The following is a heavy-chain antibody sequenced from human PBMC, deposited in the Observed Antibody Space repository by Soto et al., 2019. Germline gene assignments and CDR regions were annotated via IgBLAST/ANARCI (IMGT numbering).Heavy chain of an antibody. CDR3: ARAMVIRDGYKYWYFDL. CDR2: IIPIFGTA. D-gene: IGHD5-12*01. V-gene: IGHV1-69*13. CDR1: GGTFSSYA. Sequence: SVKVSCKASGGTFSSYAISWVRQAPGQGLEWMGGIIPIFGTANYAQKFQGRVTITADESTSTAYMELSSLRSEDTAVYYCARAMVIRDGYKYWYFDLWGRGTLVTVSS. J-gene: IGHJ2*01.